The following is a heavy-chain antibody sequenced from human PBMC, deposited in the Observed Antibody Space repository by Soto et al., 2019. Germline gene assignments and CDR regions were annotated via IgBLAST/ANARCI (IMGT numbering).Heavy chain of an antibody. Sequence: QVQLVESGGGVVQPGRSLRLSCAASGFTFSSYAMHWVRQAPGQGLEWVAVISYDGSNKYYADSVKGRFTISRDNSKNTLYRQMNSLRAEDTAVYYCARDQWRIAAAGTPDYWGQGNLVTVSP. J-gene: IGHJ4*02. CDR2: ISYDGSNK. D-gene: IGHD6-13*01. V-gene: IGHV3-30-3*01. CDR1: GFTFSSYA. CDR3: ARDQWRIAAAGTPDY.